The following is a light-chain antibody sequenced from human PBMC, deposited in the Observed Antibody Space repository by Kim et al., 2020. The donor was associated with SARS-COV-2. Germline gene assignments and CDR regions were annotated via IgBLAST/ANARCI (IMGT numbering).Light chain of an antibody. CDR2: YDT. Sequence: SYELTQPPSVSVAPGKTARITCGGDNIGSKRVHWYQQKPGQAPVLVIYYDTDRPSGIPERFSGSNSGNTATLTISRVEAGDEADYYCQVWDSSGENVIFGGGTQLTVL. CDR3: QVWDSSGENVI. V-gene: IGLV3-21*01. CDR1: NIGSKR. J-gene: IGLJ2*01.